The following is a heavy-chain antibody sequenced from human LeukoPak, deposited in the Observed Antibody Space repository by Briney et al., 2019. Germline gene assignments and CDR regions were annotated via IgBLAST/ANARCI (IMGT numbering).Heavy chain of an antibody. J-gene: IGHJ4*02. V-gene: IGHV3-23*01. D-gene: IGHD3-10*01. CDR1: GFTFSTYS. CDR3: AWEDSGSFDY. CDR2: ISGSGGST. Sequence: GGSLRLSGAASGFTFSTYSMKWVRQAPGKGLEWVSAISGSGGSTYYADSVKGRFTISRDNSKNTLYLQMNSLRAEDTAVYYCAWEDSGSFDYWGQGTLVTVSS.